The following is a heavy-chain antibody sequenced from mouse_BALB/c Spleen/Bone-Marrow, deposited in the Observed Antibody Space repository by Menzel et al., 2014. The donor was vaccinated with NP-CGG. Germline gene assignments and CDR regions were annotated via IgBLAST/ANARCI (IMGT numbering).Heavy chain of an antibody. J-gene: IGHJ4*01. V-gene: IGHV7-3*02. Sequence: EVHLVESGGGLVQPGGSLRLSCTTSGFTFTDYYMSWVRQPPGKALEWLAFIRNKAYGYTTEYSASVRGRFTISRDNSQSILYLQMNTLRAEDSATYYCARVPMDYWGQGTSVTVSS. CDR3: ARVPMDY. CDR1: GFTFTDYY. CDR2: IRNKAYGYTT.